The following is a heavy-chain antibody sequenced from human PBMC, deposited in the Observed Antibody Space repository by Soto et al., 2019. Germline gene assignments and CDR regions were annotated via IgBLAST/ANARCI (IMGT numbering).Heavy chain of an antibody. V-gene: IGHV4-39*02. Sequence: QLQLQESGPGLVKPSETLSLTCTVSGGSISSSSYYWGWIRQPPGKGLEWIGSIYYSGSTYYNPSLKSRVTISVDTSKNQLSLKLSSVTAADTAVYYCARELLWFGELLYAFDIWGQGTMVTVSS. CDR2: IYYSGST. J-gene: IGHJ3*02. CDR3: ARELLWFGELLYAFDI. D-gene: IGHD3-10*01. CDR1: GGSISSSSYY.